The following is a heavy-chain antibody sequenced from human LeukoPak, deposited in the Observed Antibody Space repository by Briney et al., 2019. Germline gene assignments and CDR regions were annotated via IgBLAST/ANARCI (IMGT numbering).Heavy chain of an antibody. J-gene: IGHJ6*03. D-gene: IGHD5-24*01. V-gene: IGHV3-11*04. CDR3: ARDRSSWDRWYMDV. CDR1: GFTFSDYY. Sequence: PGGSLRLSCAASGFTFSDYYMSWIRQAPGKGLEWVSYISSSGSTIYYADPVKGRFTISRDNAKNSLYLQMNSLRAEDTAVYYCARDRSSWDRWYMDVWGKGTTVTVSS. CDR2: ISSSGSTI.